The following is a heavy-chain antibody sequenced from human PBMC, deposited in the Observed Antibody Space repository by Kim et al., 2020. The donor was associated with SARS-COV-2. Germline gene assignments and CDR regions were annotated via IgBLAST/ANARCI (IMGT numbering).Heavy chain of an antibody. V-gene: IGHV4-34*01. J-gene: IGHJ6*03. CDR2: INHGGST. CDR3: ARERQEMVKLSYVGILTGSTPHDYYRDV. Sequence: SETLSLTCAVSGGTFSLDFWTWIRQSPGKGLEWIGDINHGGSTNYNPYLKSRVTISIDTSKNQFSLSLNSVTAADTAIYFCARERQEMVKLSYVGILTGSTPHDYYRDVWAKGTSVTVSS. CDR1: GGTFSLDF. D-gene: IGHD3-9*01.